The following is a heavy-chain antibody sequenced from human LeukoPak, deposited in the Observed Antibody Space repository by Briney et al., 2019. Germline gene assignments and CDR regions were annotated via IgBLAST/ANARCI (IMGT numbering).Heavy chain of an antibody. CDR2: INPNSGGT. J-gene: IGHJ4*02. Sequence: ASGKVSCKASGYTFTGYYMHWVRQAPGEGLEWMGWINPNSGGTNYAQKFQGRVTMTRDTSISTAYMELSRLRSDDTAVYYCARDRADYYDSSGYCVWGQGTLVTVYS. D-gene: IGHD3-22*01. V-gene: IGHV1-2*02. CDR1: GYTFTGYY. CDR3: ARDRADYYDSSGYCV.